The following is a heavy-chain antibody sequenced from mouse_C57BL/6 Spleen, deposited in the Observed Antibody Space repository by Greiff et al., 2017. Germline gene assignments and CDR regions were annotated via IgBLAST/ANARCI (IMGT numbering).Heavy chain of an antibody. V-gene: IGHV1-47*01. CDR2: FHPYNDDT. CDR1: GYTFTTYP. D-gene: IGHD1-1*01. Sequence: VKLQQSGAELVKPGASVKMSCKASGYTFTTYPIEWMKQNHGKSLEWIGNFHPYNDDTKYNEKFKGKATLTVEKSSSTVYLELSRVTSDDSAVYYCARGGVVGEVVYFDYWGQGTTRTVSS. CDR3: ARGGVVGEVVYFDY. J-gene: IGHJ2*01.